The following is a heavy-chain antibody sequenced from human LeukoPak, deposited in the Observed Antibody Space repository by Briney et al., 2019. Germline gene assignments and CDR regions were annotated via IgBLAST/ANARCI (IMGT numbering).Heavy chain of an antibody. CDR2: ISYDGSNK. V-gene: IGHV3-30-3*01. CDR3: ARGFYGDYLYYFDY. D-gene: IGHD4-17*01. CDR1: GFTFSSYA. J-gene: IGHJ4*02. Sequence: GGSLRLSCAASGFTFSSYAMHWVRQAPGKGLEWVAVISYDGSNKYYADFVKGRFTISRDNSKNTLYLQMNSLRAEDTAMYYCARGFYGDYLYYFDYWGQGTLVTVSS.